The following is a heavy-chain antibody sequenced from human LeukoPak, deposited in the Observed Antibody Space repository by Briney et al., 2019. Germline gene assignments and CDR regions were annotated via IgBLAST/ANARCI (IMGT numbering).Heavy chain of an antibody. CDR2: IYYSGST. V-gene: IGHV4-31*03. CDR1: GGSISSGGYY. Sequence: SQTLSLTCTVSGGSISSGGYYWSWLRQHPGKGLEWIGYIYYSGSTYYNPSLQSRVTISVDTSKNQFSLKLSSVTAADTAVYYCARDRSTTVAGNEERDWFDPWGQGTLVTVSS. D-gene: IGHD6-19*01. J-gene: IGHJ5*02. CDR3: ARDRSTTVAGNEERDWFDP.